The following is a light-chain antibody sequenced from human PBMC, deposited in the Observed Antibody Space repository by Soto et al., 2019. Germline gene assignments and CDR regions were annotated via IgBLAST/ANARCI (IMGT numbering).Light chain of an antibody. CDR2: AIS. CDR1: QSLVHRDGNTY. J-gene: IGKJ2*01. Sequence: IVMTQTPLSSSVTLGQPASISCRSSQSLVHRDGNTYLSWLHQRPGQPTRLLIYAISKRFSGVPDRFSGSGAGTDFTLKISRVEAEDVGVYYCMQATQPYTFGQGTKLEIK. V-gene: IGKV2-24*01. CDR3: MQATQPYT.